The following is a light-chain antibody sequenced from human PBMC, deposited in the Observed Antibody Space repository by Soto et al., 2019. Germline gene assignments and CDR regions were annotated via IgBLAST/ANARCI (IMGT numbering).Light chain of an antibody. V-gene: IGKV3-15*01. J-gene: IGKJ2*01. CDR2: GAS. CDR1: QTISYN. CDR3: QQYGSSPTYT. Sequence: EIVMTQSPVTLSLSPGERATLSCRASQTISYNLAWYQQKPGQAPRLLIYGASTRATGIPARFSGSGSGTEYTLTISSLQSEDFAVYYCQQYGSSPTYTFGQGTKLEIK.